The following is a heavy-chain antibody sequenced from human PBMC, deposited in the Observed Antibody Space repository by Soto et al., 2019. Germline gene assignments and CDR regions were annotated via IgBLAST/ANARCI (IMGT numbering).Heavy chain of an antibody. J-gene: IGHJ4*02. D-gene: IGHD3-3*01. Sequence: SETLSLTCTVSGGSISSYYWSWIRQPAGKGLEWIGRIYHTGRTSYNPSLKSRVSISMDTSKNQFSLNLDSVTAADTAVYFCARDFAYFDSWGQGTLVTVSS. CDR1: GGSISSYY. CDR3: ARDFAYFDS. V-gene: IGHV4-4*07. CDR2: IYHTGRT.